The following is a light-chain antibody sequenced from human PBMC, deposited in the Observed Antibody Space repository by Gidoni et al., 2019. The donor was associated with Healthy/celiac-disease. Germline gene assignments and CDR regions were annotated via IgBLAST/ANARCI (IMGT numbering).Light chain of an antibody. CDR2: AAS. CDR1: QSISSY. V-gene: IGKV1-39*01. Sequence: DIQMTQSPSPLSASVGARVTITCRASQSISSYLNWYQQKPGKAPKLLIYAASSLQSGVPSGFSGSGSGTDFTLTISSLQPEDFATYYCQQSYSTPITFGQGTRLEIK. CDR3: QQSYSTPIT. J-gene: IGKJ5*01.